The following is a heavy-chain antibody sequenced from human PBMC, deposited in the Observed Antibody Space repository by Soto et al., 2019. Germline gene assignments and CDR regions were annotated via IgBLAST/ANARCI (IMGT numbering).Heavy chain of an antibody. D-gene: IGHD3-3*01. V-gene: IGHV3-23*01. CDR2: IDSSGGTT. CDR1: GFTFSNYA. J-gene: IGHJ4*02. Sequence: GGSLRLSCAASGFTFSNYAMSWVRQAPGKGLQWVSGIDSSGGTTDYADSAKGRFTISRDNSRNTLYLQMNSVRAEDAAVYYCAKDRDFWSDYYTSFDYWGQGTLVPSPQ. CDR3: AKDRDFWSDYYTSFDY.